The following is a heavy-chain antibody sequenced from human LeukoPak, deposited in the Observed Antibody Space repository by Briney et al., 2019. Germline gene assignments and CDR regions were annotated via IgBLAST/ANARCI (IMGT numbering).Heavy chain of an antibody. CDR1: GFTFSSYW. CDR3: AKVGRLDYFDY. V-gene: IGHV3-7*03. J-gene: IGHJ4*02. CDR2: IKQDGSEK. Sequence: PGGSLRLSCAASGFTFSSYWMSWVRQAPGKGLEWVANIKQDGSEKYYVDSVKGRFTISRDNAKNTLYLQMNSLRAEDTAVYYCAKVGRLDYFDYWGQGTLVTVSS. D-gene: IGHD3-22*01.